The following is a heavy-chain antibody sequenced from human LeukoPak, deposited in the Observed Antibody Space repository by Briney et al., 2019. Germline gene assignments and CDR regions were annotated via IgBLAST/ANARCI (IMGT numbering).Heavy chain of an antibody. D-gene: IGHD3-3*01. CDR3: ARGGTIFGVVLFDP. CDR2: INNRGST. CDR1: GGSFRGYY. Sequence: PSETLSLTCAVYGGSFRGYYWRWISQPPGKGMEWIGEINNRGSTNYNPSLNSRATISADTSKNQFSLKLSSVTAADTAVYYCARGGTIFGVVLFDPWGQGTLVTVSS. V-gene: IGHV4-34*01. J-gene: IGHJ5*02.